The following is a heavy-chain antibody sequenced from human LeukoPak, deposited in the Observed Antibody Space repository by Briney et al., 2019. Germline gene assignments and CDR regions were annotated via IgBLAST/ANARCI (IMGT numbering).Heavy chain of an antibody. D-gene: IGHD6-6*01. CDR2: IYYTGST. J-gene: IGHJ4*02. Sequence: SETLSLTCTVSGDSINSSNSYWSWIRQPPGKGLEWIGYIYYTGSTNYNPSLTSRVNISVDTSKNQFSLNLTSVTAADTAVYYCARWGSIAVARFDYWGQGTLVTVSS. V-gene: IGHV4-61*01. CDR1: GDSINSSNSY. CDR3: ARWGSIAVARFDY.